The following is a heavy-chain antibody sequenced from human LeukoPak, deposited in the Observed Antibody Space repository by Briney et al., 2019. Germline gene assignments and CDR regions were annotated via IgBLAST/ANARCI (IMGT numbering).Heavy chain of an antibody. Sequence: AGGSLRLSCAASGFTFSSYSMNWVRQAPGKGLEWVSSISRSSIYIYYADSAMGRFTISRDNAKNSLYLQMNSLRAEDTAVYYCARVPHYGDYVHYYFDYWGQGTLVTVSS. V-gene: IGHV3-21*01. CDR3: ARVPHYGDYVHYYFDY. CDR2: ISRSSIYI. CDR1: GFTFSSYS. J-gene: IGHJ4*02. D-gene: IGHD4-17*01.